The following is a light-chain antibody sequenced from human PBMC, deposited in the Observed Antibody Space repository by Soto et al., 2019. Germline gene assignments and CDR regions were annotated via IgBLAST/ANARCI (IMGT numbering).Light chain of an antibody. CDR3: TLYTSSSIVV. J-gene: IGLJ2*01. CDR2: EVS. CDR1: SSDVGSYNR. V-gene: IGLV2-18*01. Sequence: QSALPQPPSVSGSPGQSVTISCTGTSSDVGSYNRVSWYQQPPGTAPKLMIYEVSYRPSGVPDRFSGSKSGNTASLTISGLQAEDEADYYCTLYTSSSIVVSGGGTKVTVL.